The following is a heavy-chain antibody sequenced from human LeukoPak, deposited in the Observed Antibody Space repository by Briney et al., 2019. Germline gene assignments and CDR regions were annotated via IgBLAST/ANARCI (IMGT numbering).Heavy chain of an antibody. CDR1: GYTFTGYY. J-gene: IGHJ6*02. D-gene: IGHD3-10*01. CDR3: ARALVRGVNGMDV. V-gene: IGHV1-2*04. CDR2: INPSSGGT. Sequence: ASVKVSCKASGYTFTGYYMHWVRQAPGQGLEWMGWINPSSGGTNYAQKFQGWVTMTRDTSISTAYMELSRLRSDDTAVYYCARALVRGVNGMDVWGQGTTVTVSS.